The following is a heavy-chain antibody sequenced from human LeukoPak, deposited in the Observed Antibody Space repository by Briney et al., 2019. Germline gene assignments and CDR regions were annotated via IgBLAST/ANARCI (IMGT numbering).Heavy chain of an antibody. CDR2: ISANNTKT. V-gene: IGHV1-18*01. D-gene: IGHD6-25*01. Sequence: ASVKVSCKASGYTFINYGISWVRQAPGQGLEWMGWISANNTKTDYAQKFQGRFTMTRDTSTSTAYMELRSLRSDDTAMYYCARGSSGDYWGQGTLVTVSS. J-gene: IGHJ4*02. CDR3: ARGSSGDY. CDR1: GYTFINYG.